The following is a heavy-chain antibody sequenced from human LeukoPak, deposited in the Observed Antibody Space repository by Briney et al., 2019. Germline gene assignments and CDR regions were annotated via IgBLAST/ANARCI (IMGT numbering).Heavy chain of an antibody. D-gene: IGHD3-22*01. CDR3: ARAPITMIIVAQFDH. J-gene: IGHJ4*02. Sequence: ASVKVSCKASGSTFTDSYIHWVRQAPGHGLEWMGWINPDSGAANYALNFQGRVTMTRDTSISTAYMDLTRLKSGDTATYYCARAPITMIIVAQFDHWGQGTLVTVSS. CDR2: INPDSGAA. V-gene: IGHV1-2*02. CDR1: GSTFTDSY.